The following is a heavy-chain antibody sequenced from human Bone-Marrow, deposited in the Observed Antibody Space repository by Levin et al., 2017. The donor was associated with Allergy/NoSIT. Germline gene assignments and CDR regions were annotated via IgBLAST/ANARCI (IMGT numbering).Heavy chain of an antibody. CDR3: AKNSGWHPRFEY. CDR1: GFTVSSTS. D-gene: IGHD6-19*01. Sequence: GGSLRLSCAASGFTVSSTSVSWVRQAPGKGLEWVSVIYSGGSTYYADSVKGRFTISRDNSKNTVHLQINSMRGEATAVYYCAKNSGWHPRFEYWGQGTLVTVSP. V-gene: IGHV3-53*01. J-gene: IGHJ4*02. CDR2: IYSGGST.